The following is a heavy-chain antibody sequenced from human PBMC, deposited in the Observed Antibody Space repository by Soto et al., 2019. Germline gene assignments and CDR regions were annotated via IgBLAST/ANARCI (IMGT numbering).Heavy chain of an antibody. CDR1: GFTFSSYG. D-gene: IGHD6-19*01. J-gene: IGHJ5*02. V-gene: IGHV3-30*18. CDR2: ISYDGSNK. CDR3: AKDISPGIAVDYFS. Sequence: PGGSMRLSCAAAGFTFSSYGMHWVRQAPGKGLEWVAVISYDGSNKYYADSVKGRFTISRDNSKNTLYLQMNSLRAEDTAVYYCAKDISPGIAVDYFSWGQGTLVTVSS.